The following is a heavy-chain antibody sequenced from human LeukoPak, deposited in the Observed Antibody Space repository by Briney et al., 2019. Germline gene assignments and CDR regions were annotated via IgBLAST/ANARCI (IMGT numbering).Heavy chain of an antibody. V-gene: IGHV1-2*02. Sequence: GASVKVSCKASGYTFTGYDMHWVRQAPGQGLEWMGWINPNSGGTNYAQKFQGRVTMTGDRSISTAYMELSRLRSDDTAVYYCARERTPGSGYGVDYWGQGTVVTVSS. D-gene: IGHD6-25*01. CDR1: GYTFTGYD. CDR2: INPNSGGT. CDR3: ARERTPGSGYGVDY. J-gene: IGHJ4*02.